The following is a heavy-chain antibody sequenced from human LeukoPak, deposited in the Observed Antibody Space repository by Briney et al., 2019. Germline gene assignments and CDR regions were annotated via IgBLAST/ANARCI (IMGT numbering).Heavy chain of an antibody. CDR1: GFTFSSYA. V-gene: IGHV3-23*01. CDR3: AKDASVRYYDSSGYSPYYYGMDV. CDR2: ISGSGGST. Sequence: GGSLRLSCAASGFTFSSYAMSWVRRAPGKGLEWVSAISGSGGSTYYADSVKGRFTISRDNSKNTLYLQMNSLRAEGTAVYYCAKDASVRYYDSSGYSPYYYGMDVWGQGTTVTVSS. J-gene: IGHJ6*02. D-gene: IGHD3-22*01.